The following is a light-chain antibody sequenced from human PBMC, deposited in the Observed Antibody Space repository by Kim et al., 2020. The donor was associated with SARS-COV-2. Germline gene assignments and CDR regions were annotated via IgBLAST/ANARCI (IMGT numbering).Light chain of an antibody. V-gene: IGKV3D-20*01. J-gene: IGKJ5*01. CDR1: RGVSSSY. CDR3: QQYGSSPT. Sequence: LSPGERAPLPCGASRGVSSSYLAWYQQKPGLAPRLLIYDASSRATGIPDRFSGSVSGTDFTLTISRLEPEDFAVYYCQQYGSSPTFGQGTRLEIK. CDR2: DAS.